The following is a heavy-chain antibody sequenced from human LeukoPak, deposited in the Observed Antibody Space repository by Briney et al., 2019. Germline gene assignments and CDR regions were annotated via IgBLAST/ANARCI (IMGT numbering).Heavy chain of an antibody. V-gene: IGHV3-33*01. Sequence: GRSLRLSCAASGFTFSSYGMHWVRQAPGKGLEWVAVIWYDGSNKYYADSVKGRFIISRDNSKNTLFLQMNSLRVEDTAVYYCARDETKGKGTAWFGWVYWGRGTLVTVSS. J-gene: IGHJ4*02. D-gene: IGHD3-10*01. CDR1: GFTFSSYG. CDR2: IWYDGSNK. CDR3: ARDETKGKGTAWFGWVY.